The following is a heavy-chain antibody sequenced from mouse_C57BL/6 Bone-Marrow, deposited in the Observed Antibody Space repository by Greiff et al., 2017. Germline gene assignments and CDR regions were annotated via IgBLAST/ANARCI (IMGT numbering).Heavy chain of an antibody. CDR3: ARNGVYYYGYWYFDV. CDR2: IYPGDGDT. Sequence: QVQLKESGPELVKPGASVKISCKASGYAFSSSWMNWVKQRPGKGLEWIGRIYPGDGDTNYNGKFKGKATLTADKSSSPAYMQSGSLTSEDSAVYFSARNGVYYYGYWYFDVWGTGTTVTVSS. D-gene: IGHD1-1*01. CDR1: GYAFSSSW. J-gene: IGHJ1*03. V-gene: IGHV1-82*01.